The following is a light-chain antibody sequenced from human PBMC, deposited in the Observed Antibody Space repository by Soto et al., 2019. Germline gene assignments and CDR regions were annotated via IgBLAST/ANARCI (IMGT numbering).Light chain of an antibody. CDR3: QQRSNWYT. J-gene: IGKJ2*01. V-gene: IGKV3-11*01. CDR2: DAS. Sequence: EIVLTQSPATLSLSPGERATLSCRASQSVSSYLAWYQQKPGQAPRLLIYDASNSAPGIPARFSGSGSGTDFTLTISHLEPEDFAVYYCQQRSNWYTFGQGTKLEIK. CDR1: QSVSSY.